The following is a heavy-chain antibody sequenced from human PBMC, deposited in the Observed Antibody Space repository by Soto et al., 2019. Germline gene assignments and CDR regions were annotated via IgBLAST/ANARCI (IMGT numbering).Heavy chain of an antibody. V-gene: IGHV1-8*01. CDR3: ARSKGIRYFDWLSSY. CDR2: MNPNSGNT. D-gene: IGHD3-9*01. J-gene: IGHJ4*02. Sequence: ASVKVSCKASGYTFTSYDINWVRQATGQGLEWMGWMNPNSGNTGYAQKFQGRVTMTRNTSISTAYMELSSLRSEDTAVYYCARSKGIRYFDWLSSYWGQGTLVNVSS. CDR1: GYTFTSYD.